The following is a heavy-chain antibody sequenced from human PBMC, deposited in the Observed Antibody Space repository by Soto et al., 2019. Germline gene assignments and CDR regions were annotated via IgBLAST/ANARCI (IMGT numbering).Heavy chain of an antibody. J-gene: IGHJ5*02. Sequence: WGSLRLSCAASGFTFSSYAMICFRQSPGEGLEWVSSVNDSGDRTYYADSVKGRFTISRDNSKNTLYLQMNTLRAEDTALYYCVRDPQSSGWSYNWYDPWGQGTRVTVSS. CDR1: GFTFSSYA. CDR2: VNDSGDRT. V-gene: IGHV3-23*01. CDR3: VRDPQSSGWSYNWYDP. D-gene: IGHD6-19*01.